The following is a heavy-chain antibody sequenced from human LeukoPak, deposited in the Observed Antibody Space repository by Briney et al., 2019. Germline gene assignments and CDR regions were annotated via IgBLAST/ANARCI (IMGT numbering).Heavy chain of an antibody. Sequence: PSETLSLTCTVSGGSISSSSYYWGWIRQPPGKGLEWIGSIYYSGSTYYNPSLKSRVTISVDTSKNQFSLKLSSVPAADTAVYYCASRRYYYVPHWGQGTLVTVSS. V-gene: IGHV4-39*01. J-gene: IGHJ4*02. CDR1: GGSISSSSYY. CDR3: ASRRYYYVPH. CDR2: IYYSGST. D-gene: IGHD3-10*02.